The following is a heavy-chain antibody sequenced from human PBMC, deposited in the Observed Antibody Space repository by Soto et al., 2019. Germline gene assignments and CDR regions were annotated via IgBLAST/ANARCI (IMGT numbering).Heavy chain of an antibody. CDR3: AGPSYLSCIYYYYGMYF. CDR2: IIPIFGTA. J-gene: IGHJ6*02. Sequence: WASVKVSCKASGGTFSSYAISWVRQAPGQGLEWMGGIIPIFGTANYAQKFQGRVTITADESTSTAYMELSSLRSEDTAVYYCAGPSYLSCIYYYYGMYFWGQGTTDPVSS. V-gene: IGHV1-69*13. D-gene: IGHD3-16*02. CDR1: GGTFSSYA.